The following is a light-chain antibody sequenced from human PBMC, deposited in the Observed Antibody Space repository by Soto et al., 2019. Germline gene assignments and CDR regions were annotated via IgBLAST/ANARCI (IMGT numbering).Light chain of an antibody. CDR2: GAS. CDR3: QHYAASPWT. V-gene: IGKV3-20*01. J-gene: IGKJ1*01. CDR1: QSGTNNY. Sequence: ESVLTQSPGTLSLSPGESATLSCRASQSGTNNYLAWYQQKPGQAPRLLIYGASTRATGIPDRVSGSGSGTDFTLTINRLEPEDFAVYYCQHYAASPWTFGLGTKVDIK.